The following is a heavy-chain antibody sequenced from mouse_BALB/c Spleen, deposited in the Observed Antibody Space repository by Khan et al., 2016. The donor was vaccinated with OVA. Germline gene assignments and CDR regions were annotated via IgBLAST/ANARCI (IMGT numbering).Heavy chain of an antibody. CDR1: GFNIKDTY. J-gene: IGHJ2*01. CDR2: IDPADGNT. V-gene: IGHV14-3*02. Sequence: VQLKESGAELVKPGASVKLSCTASGFNIKDTYMYWVKQRPDQGLEWIGRIDPADGNTKYAPNFQGKATITADTSSNTAYLQLSSLTSEDTAVYYCDRIDSWGQGTTLTVAS. CDR3: DRIDS.